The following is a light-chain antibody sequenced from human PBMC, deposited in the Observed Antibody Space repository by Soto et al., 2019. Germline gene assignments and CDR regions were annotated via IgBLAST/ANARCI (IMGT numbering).Light chain of an antibody. V-gene: IGKV1-39*01. CDR1: QSISSY. CDR3: QQAYRTPWT. J-gene: IGKJ1*01. CDR2: AAS. Sequence: DIQMTQSPSSLSASXXDRVTITCRASQSISSYLNWYQQKPGKAPKXXIYAASRLESGVPSRFSGSGSGTDFTLTISSLQPEDFATYYCQQAYRTPWTFGQGTKVDIK.